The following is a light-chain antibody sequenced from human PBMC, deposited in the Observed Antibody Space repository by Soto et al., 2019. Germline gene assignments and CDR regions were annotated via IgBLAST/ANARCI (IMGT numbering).Light chain of an antibody. J-gene: IGKJ1*01. CDR2: GAS. Sequence: EIVMTQSPATLSVSPGERATLSCRASQSITSNLAWYQQKPGQAPRLLIYGASTRATGIPARCSGSGSGTEFSLTISSLLSEDCAVYYCQQYHNGPSGTSGQGTKVEIK. CDR3: QQYHNGPSGT. V-gene: IGKV3-15*01. CDR1: QSITSN.